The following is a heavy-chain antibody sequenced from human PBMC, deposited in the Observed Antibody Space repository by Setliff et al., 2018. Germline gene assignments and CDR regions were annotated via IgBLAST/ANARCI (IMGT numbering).Heavy chain of an antibody. CDR2: IRHDGNNK. J-gene: IGHJ4*02. CDR3: AKELIEVLMTGLEF. V-gene: IGHV3-30*02. CDR1: GFSFSNHG. Sequence: GSLKISCAASGFSFSNHGMHWVRQAPGKGLEWVAFIRHDGNNKYYKDSVRGRFTISRDNSKNTVYLQMNSLRPEDTAVYFCAKELIEVLMTGLEFWGQGTMVTVSS. D-gene: IGHD3-22*01.